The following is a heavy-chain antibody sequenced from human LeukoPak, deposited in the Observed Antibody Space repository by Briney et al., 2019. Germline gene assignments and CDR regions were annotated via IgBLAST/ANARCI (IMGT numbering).Heavy chain of an antibody. CDR3: ARLTLTYYYDSSGYSFDY. D-gene: IGHD3-22*01. CDR1: GYTFTSYG. J-gene: IGHJ4*02. Sequence: ASVKVSCKASGYTFTSYGTSWVRQAPGQGLEWMGWISAYNGNTNYAQKLQGRVTMTTDTSTSTAYMELRSLRSDDTAVYYCARLTLTYYYDSSGYSFDYWGQGTLVTVSS. CDR2: ISAYNGNT. V-gene: IGHV1-18*01.